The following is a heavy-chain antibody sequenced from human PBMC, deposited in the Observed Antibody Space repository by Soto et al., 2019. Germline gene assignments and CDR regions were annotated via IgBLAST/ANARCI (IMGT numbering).Heavy chain of an antibody. J-gene: IGHJ6*02. D-gene: IGHD3-22*01. CDR2: VYPGDSNT. Sequence: GESLKISCKGSGYSFTSYWTGWVRQMPGKGLEWMGIVYPGDSNTRYSPSFQGQVTISADKSISTAYLQWSSLKASDTAMYYCARVIVSSSGYYYHHYLLSVCGQGSTVP. V-gene: IGHV5-51*01. CDR3: ARVIVSSSGYYYHHYLLSV. CDR1: GYSFTSYW.